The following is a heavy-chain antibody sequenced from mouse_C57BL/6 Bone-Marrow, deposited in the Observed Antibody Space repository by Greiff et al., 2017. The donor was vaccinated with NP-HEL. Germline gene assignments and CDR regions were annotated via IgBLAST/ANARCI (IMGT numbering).Heavy chain of an antibody. Sequence: VQLQQSGPVLVKPGASVKMSCKASGYTFTDYYMNWVKQSHGKSLEWIGVINPYNGGTSYNQKFKGKATLTVDKSSSTAYMELNSLTSEDSAVYYCARGELGLFFDYWGQGTTLTVSS. CDR3: ARGELGLFFDY. V-gene: IGHV1-19*01. D-gene: IGHD3-1*01. J-gene: IGHJ2*01. CDR2: INPYNGGT. CDR1: GYTFTDYY.